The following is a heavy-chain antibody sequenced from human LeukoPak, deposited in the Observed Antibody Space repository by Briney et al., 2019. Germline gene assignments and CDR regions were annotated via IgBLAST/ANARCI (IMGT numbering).Heavy chain of an antibody. Sequence: ASVKVSCKASGGTFSSYAISWVRQAPGQGLEWIGGIIPIFGTANYAQKFQGRVTITTDESTSTAYMELSSLRSEDTAVYYCARTPDIVATITWFDPWGQGTLVTVSS. CDR3: ARTPDIVATITWFDP. CDR1: GGTFSSYA. V-gene: IGHV1-69*05. D-gene: IGHD5-12*01. CDR2: IIPIFGTA. J-gene: IGHJ5*02.